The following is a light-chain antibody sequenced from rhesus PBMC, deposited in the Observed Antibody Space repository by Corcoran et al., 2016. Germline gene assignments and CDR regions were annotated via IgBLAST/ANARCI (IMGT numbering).Light chain of an antibody. CDR3: EQYNSRPWT. J-gene: IGKJ1*01. CDR1: QYISTW. CDR2: KAS. Sequence: DIQMTQSPSSLSSSVGDTVTITCRASQYISTWFAWYQQMPGKAPKLLIYKASSLQSGVPSRCSGTGSGTDFTLTISRLQSEDFATYYCEQYNSRPWTFGQGAKVDVK. V-gene: IGKV1-22*01.